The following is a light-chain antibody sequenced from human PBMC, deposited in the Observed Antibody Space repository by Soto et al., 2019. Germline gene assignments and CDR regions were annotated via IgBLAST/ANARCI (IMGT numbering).Light chain of an antibody. Sequence: EIQLNKSPSSLSASVGDRITITCRESQSSSSYLYWYQQKPGEAPTLLVYDSSTLQSGVPSRFSGSGFGAEFTLTVSSLQPEDFSTYYCQQYGNSPPITFGGGTKVDI. CDR3: QQYGNSPPIT. J-gene: IGKJ4*01. CDR2: DSS. V-gene: IGKV1-39*01. CDR1: QSSSSY.